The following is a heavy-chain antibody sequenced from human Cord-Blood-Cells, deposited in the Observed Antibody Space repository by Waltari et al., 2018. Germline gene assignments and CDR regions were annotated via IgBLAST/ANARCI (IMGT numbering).Heavy chain of an antibody. D-gene: IGHD2-2*01. V-gene: IGHV4-59*11. CDR1: GGSISSHY. Sequence: QVQLQESGPGLVKPSETLSLTCTVPGGSISSHYWSWIRPPPGKGLGWFRYIYYSGSTVYNPSLKGRVTRSVDASKNQFSRKLSAVTAADTAVYYCAREGIVVVPAAAHYYYYGMDVWGQGTTVTVSS. CDR3: AREGIVVVPAAAHYYYYGMDV. CDR2: IYYSGST. J-gene: IGHJ6*02.